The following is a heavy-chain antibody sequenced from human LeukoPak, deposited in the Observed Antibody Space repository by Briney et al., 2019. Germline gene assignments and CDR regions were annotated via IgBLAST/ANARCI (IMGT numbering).Heavy chain of an antibody. CDR1: GFTFSSYW. V-gene: IGHV3-7*01. J-gene: IGHJ5*02. D-gene: IGHD4-23*01. CDR3: ARDPSHYGGHQGEFDP. CDR2: IKQDGSEK. Sequence: GGSLRLSCAASGFTFSSYWMSWVRQAPGKGLEWVANIKQDGSEKYYVDSVKGRFTISRDNAENSLYLQMNSLRAEDTAVYYCARDPSHYGGHQGEFDPWGQGTLVTVSS.